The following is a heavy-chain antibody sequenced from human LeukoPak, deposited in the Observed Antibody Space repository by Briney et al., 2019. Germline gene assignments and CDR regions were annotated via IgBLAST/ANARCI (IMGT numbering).Heavy chain of an antibody. CDR2: ISYDGSNK. V-gene: IGHV3-30*04. D-gene: IGHD3-10*01. J-gene: IGHJ4*02. Sequence: PGGSLRLSCAASGFTFSSYAMHWVRQAPGKGLEWVAVISYDGSNKYYADSVKGRFTISRDNSKNTLYLQMNSLRAEDTAVYYCASYYYGSGSYTYWGQGTLVTVSS. CDR3: ASYYYGSGSYTY. CDR1: GFTFSSYA.